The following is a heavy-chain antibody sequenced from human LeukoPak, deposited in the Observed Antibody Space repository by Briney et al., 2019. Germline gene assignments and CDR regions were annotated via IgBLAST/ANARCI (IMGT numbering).Heavy chain of an antibody. CDR1: GFTFSSYG. J-gene: IGHJ4*02. D-gene: IGHD3-22*01. Sequence: PGRSLRLSCAASGFTFSSYGMHWVRQAPGKGLEWVAVISYDGSNKYYADSVKGRFTISRDNSKNTLYLQMNSLRAEGTAVYYCAKDPNSSVGYWGQGTLVTVSS. V-gene: IGHV3-30*18. CDR2: ISYDGSNK. CDR3: AKDPNSSVGY.